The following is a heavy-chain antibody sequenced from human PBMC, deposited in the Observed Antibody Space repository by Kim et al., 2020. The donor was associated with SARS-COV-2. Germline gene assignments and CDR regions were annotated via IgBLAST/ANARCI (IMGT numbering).Heavy chain of an antibody. Sequence: GGSLRLSCAASGFTFSSYSMNWVRQAPGKGLEWVSSISSSSSYIYYADSVKGRFTISRDNAKNSLYLQMNSLRAEDTAVYYCARDPYDFWSGYPDYGMDVWGQGTTVTVSS. V-gene: IGHV3-21*01. D-gene: IGHD3-3*01. J-gene: IGHJ6*02. CDR2: ISSSSSYI. CDR1: GFTFSSYS. CDR3: ARDPYDFWSGYPDYGMDV.